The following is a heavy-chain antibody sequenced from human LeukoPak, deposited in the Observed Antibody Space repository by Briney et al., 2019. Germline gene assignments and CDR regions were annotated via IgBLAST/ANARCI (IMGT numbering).Heavy chain of an antibody. CDR3: ARAQITMIVVVPDY. V-gene: IGHV1-2*02. D-gene: IGHD3-22*01. J-gene: IGHJ4*02. CDR1: GYTFTGYY. Sequence: ASVKVSCKASGYTFTGYYMHWVRQAPGQGLEWMGWINPNSGGTNYAQKLQGRVTMTTDTSTSTAYMELRSLRSDDTAVYYCARAQITMIVVVPDYWGQGTLVTVSS. CDR2: INPNSGGT.